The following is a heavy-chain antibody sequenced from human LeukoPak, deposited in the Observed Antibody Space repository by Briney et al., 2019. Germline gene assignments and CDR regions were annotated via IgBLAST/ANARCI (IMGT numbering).Heavy chain of an antibody. J-gene: IGHJ4*02. CDR1: GYTLTELS. CDR2: FDPEDGET. V-gene: IGHV1-24*01. CDR3: AKDRRYSGSYPYYFDY. Sequence: ASVKVSCKVSGYTLTELSMHWVRQAPGKGLEWMGGFDPEDGETIYAQKFQGRVTMTEDTSTDTAYMELSSLRSEDTAVYYCAKDRRYSGSYPYYFDYWGQGTLVNVSS. D-gene: IGHD1-26*01.